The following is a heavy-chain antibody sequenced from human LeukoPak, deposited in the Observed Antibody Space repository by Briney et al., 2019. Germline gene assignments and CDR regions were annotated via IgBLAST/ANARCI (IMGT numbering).Heavy chain of an antibody. D-gene: IGHD3-10*01. CDR2: INPSGGST. CDR1: GYTFTNYY. J-gene: IGHJ1*01. CDR3: ARAPRGVWFGDSEKGYFQH. V-gene: IGHV1-46*01. Sequence: GASVKVSCKASGYTFTNYYIHWVRQAPGQGLECMGIINPSGGSTSYAQKFQGRVTMTRDMSTSTVYMELSSLRSEDTAVYYCARAPRGVWFGDSEKGYFQHWGQGTLVTVSS.